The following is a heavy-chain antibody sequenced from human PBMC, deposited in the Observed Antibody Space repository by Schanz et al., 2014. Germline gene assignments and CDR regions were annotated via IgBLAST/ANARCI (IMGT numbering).Heavy chain of an antibody. V-gene: IGHV3-23*01. CDR2: ISGSGGST. Sequence: EVQLLESGGGLIQPGGSLRLSCAASGFTFSSYAMSWVRQAPGKGLEWVSGISGSGGSTYYADSVKGRFTISRDNAKNSVSLQMRRLRVEDTAVYYCASGVHVSSLQKGLQFWGRGTLVIVSS. CDR1: GFTFSSYA. J-gene: IGHJ1*01. D-gene: IGHD3-10*01. CDR3: ASGVHVSSLQKGLQF.